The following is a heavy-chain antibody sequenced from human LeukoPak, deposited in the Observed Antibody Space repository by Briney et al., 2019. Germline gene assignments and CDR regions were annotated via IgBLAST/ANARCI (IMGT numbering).Heavy chain of an antibody. V-gene: IGHV3-30*04. Sequence: PGGSLRLSCAASGFTFSSYAMHWVRQAPGKGLEWVAVISYDGSNKYYADSVKGRFTISRDNSKNTLYLQMNSLRAEDTAVYYCARDHYGAVAGSDYWGQGTLVTVSS. CDR1: GFTFSSYA. CDR3: ARDHYGAVAGSDY. J-gene: IGHJ4*02. CDR2: ISYDGSNK. D-gene: IGHD6-19*01.